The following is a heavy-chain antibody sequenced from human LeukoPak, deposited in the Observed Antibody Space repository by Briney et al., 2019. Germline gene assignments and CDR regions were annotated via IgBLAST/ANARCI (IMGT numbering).Heavy chain of an antibody. CDR3: ARDYCSSTNCYIRDECPDGNCRRANHYYGMDV. D-gene: IGHD2-2*01. CDR1: GFSLIKYG. CDR2: VNDYNGNT. J-gene: IGHJ6*02. V-gene: IGHV1-18*01. Sequence: ASVRVSCKASGFSLIKYGVSWVRQAPGQGLEWVGWVNDYNGNTHYEWRFQGRVSLSTDTSTSTAYMELRSLRSDDTAVYYCARDYCSSTNCYIRDECPDGNCRRANHYYGMDVWGQGTTATVSS.